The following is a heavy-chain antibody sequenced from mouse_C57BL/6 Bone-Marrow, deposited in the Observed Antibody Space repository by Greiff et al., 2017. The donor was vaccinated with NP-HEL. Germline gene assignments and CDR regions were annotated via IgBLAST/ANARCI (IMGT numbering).Heavy chain of an antibody. V-gene: IGHV3-5*01. D-gene: IGHD2-14*01. J-gene: IGHJ3*01. Sequence: VQLQQSGPGLVKPSQTVFLTCTVTGISITTGNYRWSWIRQFPGNKLEWIGYIYYSGTITYNPSLTSRTTITRDTPKNQFFLEMNSLTAEDTATYYCARDEGRREALAYWGQGTLVTVSA. CDR2: IYYSGTI. CDR1: GISITTGNYR. CDR3: ARDEGRREALAY.